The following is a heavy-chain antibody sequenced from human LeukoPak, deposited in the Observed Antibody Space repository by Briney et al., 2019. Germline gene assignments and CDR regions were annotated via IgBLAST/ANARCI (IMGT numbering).Heavy chain of an antibody. CDR3: ARDPPDYGTDY. Sequence: ASVKVSCKASGHTFTGYYMHWVRQAPGQGLEWVGWINPNSESTDYAENFQGRVTMTRDTSISTAYMELSRLRSDDTAVYYCARDPPDYGTDYWGQGTLVTVSS. CDR1: GHTFTGYY. J-gene: IGHJ4*02. CDR2: INPNSEST. V-gene: IGHV1-2*02. D-gene: IGHD4-17*01.